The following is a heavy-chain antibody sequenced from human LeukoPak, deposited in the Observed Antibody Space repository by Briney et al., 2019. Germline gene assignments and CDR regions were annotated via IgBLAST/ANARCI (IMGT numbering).Heavy chain of an antibody. CDR1: GFTFNSYS. Sequence: GGSLRLSCTASGFTFNSYSMTWVRQAPGKGLEWVANIKHDGSEKYYVDSVRGRVTISRGNAKNSLYLQMNTLRAEDTAVYFCARHNYYHFDYWGQGTLVTASS. J-gene: IGHJ4*02. CDR3: ARHNYYHFDY. V-gene: IGHV3-7*01. D-gene: IGHD1-1*01. CDR2: IKHDGSEK.